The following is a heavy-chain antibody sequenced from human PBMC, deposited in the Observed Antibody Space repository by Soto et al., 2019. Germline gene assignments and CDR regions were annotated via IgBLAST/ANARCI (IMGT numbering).Heavy chain of an antibody. CDR3: AGDQVLWFGESAAPLYYYYMDV. V-gene: IGHV3-30*03. CDR1: GFTFSSYG. CDR2: ISYDGSNK. D-gene: IGHD3-10*01. J-gene: IGHJ6*03. Sequence: GGSLRLSCAASGFTFSSYGMHWVRQAPGKGLEWVAVISYDGSNKYYADSVKGRFTISRDNSKNTLYLQMNSLRAEDTAVYYSAGDQVLWFGESAAPLYYYYMDVWGKGTTVTVSS.